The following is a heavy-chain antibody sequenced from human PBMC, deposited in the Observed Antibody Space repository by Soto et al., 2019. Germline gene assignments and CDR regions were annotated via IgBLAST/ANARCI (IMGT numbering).Heavy chain of an antibody. CDR1: GYTFINYY. D-gene: IGHD3-22*01. J-gene: IGHJ4*02. Sequence: QVQLVQSGAEVKKPGASVKVSCEASGYTFINYYIHWVRQAPGQGLEWMGMINPTGGSTSYTQKFQGRVAMTRATSASTVYMELSSPRSDDTAVYYCARADYYDSDGHSFDYWGQGTLVTVSS. CDR2: INPTGGST. CDR3: ARADYYDSDGHSFDY. V-gene: IGHV1-46*01.